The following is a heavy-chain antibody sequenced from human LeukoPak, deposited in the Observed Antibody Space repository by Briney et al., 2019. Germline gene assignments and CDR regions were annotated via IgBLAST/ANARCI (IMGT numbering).Heavy chain of an antibody. Sequence: GASVTVSCKASGYTFTGYYMHWVRLAPGQGLEWVGWINPNSGGTNYAQKFQGRVTMTRDTSISTAYMELSRLRSDDTAVYYCARGTLPPRGTMVRGVGAETFDIWGQGTMVTVSS. D-gene: IGHD3-10*01. CDR2: INPNSGGT. J-gene: IGHJ3*02. V-gene: IGHV1-2*02. CDR1: GYTFTGYY. CDR3: ARGTLPPRGTMVRGVGAETFDI.